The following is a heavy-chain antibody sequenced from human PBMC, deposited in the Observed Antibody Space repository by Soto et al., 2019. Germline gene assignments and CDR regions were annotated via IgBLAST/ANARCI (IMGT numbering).Heavy chain of an antibody. V-gene: IGHV3-49*03. CDR1: GFTFGDYA. J-gene: IGHJ6*02. CDR2: IRSEAYGGTT. D-gene: IGHD4-17*01. CDR3: TRHSYGGNSDYYYYGMDV. Sequence: GGSLRLSCTASGFTFGDYAMSWFRQAPGKGLEWVGFIRSEAYGGTTEYAASVKGRFTISRDDSKSIAYLQMNSLKTEDTAVYYCTRHSYGGNSDYYYYGMDVWGQGTTVTVSS.